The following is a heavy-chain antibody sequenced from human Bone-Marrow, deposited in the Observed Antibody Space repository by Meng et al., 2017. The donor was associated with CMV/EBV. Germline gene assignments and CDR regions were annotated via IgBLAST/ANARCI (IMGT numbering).Heavy chain of an antibody. CDR3: ATFDPRDSSGSYYEGGYY. Sequence: KVSCKGSGYSFTSYWIGWVRQMPGKGLEWMGIIYPGDSDTRYSPSFQGQVTISADKSLSTAYLQGSSLQTSDTAMYSCATFDPRDSSGSYYEGGYYWGQGTLVTVSS. V-gene: IGHV5-51*01. J-gene: IGHJ4*02. CDR2: IYPGDSDT. CDR1: GYSFTSYW. D-gene: IGHD3-22*01.